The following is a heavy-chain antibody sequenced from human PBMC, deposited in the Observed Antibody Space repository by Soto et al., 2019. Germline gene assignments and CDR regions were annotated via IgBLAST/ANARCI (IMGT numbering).Heavy chain of an antibody. J-gene: IGHJ4*02. CDR3: ARVGEYCSGGSCYSGFDY. CDR2: IIPILGIA. V-gene: IGHV1-69*02. Sequence: QVQLVQSGAEVKKPGSSVKVSCKASGGTFSSYTISWVRQAPGQGLEWRGRIIPILGIANYAQKFQGRVTITADKSTSTAYMELSSLRSEDTAVYYCARVGEYCSGGSCYSGFDYWGQGTLVTVSS. D-gene: IGHD2-15*01. CDR1: GGTFSSYT.